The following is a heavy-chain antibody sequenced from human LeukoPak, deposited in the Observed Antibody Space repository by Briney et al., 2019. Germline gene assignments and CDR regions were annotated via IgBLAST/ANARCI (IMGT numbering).Heavy chain of an antibody. J-gene: IGHJ5*02. V-gene: IGHV3-74*01. CDR3: ARDRSPGWFGP. CDR2: INSDGTSA. CDR1: GLTITNYW. Sequence: GGSLRLSCAASGLTITNYWMHWVRQAPGKGLVWVSRINSDGTSASYVDSVEGRFTISRDNAKNTLYLQMNSLRAEDTAVYYCARDRSPGWFGPWSQGTLVTVSS.